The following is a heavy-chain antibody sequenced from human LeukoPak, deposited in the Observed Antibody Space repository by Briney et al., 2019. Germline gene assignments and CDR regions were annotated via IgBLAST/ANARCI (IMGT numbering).Heavy chain of an antibody. J-gene: IGHJ4*02. CDR3: TTDRSEAPIDY. CDR2: IKSKADGETT. V-gene: IGHV3-15*01. CDR1: AFTFTNAW. Sequence: GGTLRLSSAASAFTFTNAWMTWVPHAPGKGREGGVRIKSKADGETTDYAATVKGRFTITRDDSKHTLYLQTNSLKIEGAAVYYCTTDRSEAPIDYWGQGTLVTVSS.